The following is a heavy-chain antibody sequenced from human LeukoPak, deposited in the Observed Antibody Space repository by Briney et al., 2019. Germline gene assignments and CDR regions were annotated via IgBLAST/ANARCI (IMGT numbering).Heavy chain of an antibody. D-gene: IGHD3-10*01. CDR3: ARDILWFGELNPPDY. Sequence: GGSLRLSCAASGFTFSSYWMSWVRQAPGKGLEWVANIKQDGSEKYYVDSVKGRFTISRDNAKNSLYLQMNSLRAEDTAVYYRARDILWFGELNPPDYWGQGTLVTVSS. V-gene: IGHV3-7*01. J-gene: IGHJ4*02. CDR2: IKQDGSEK. CDR1: GFTFSSYW.